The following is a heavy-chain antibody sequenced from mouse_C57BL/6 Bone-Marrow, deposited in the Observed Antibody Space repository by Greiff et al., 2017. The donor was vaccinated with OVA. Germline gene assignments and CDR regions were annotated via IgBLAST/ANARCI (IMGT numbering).Heavy chain of an antibody. CDR1: GFNIKDDY. CDR2: IDPENGDT. Sequence: EVMLVESGAELVRPGASVKLSCTASGFNIKDDYMHWVKQRPEQGLEWIGWIDPENGDTEYASKFQGKATITADTSSNTAYLQLSSLTSEDTAVYYCTTGTTVVAGDFDVWGTGTTVTVSS. V-gene: IGHV14-4*01. CDR3: TTGTTVVAGDFDV. J-gene: IGHJ1*03. D-gene: IGHD1-1*01.